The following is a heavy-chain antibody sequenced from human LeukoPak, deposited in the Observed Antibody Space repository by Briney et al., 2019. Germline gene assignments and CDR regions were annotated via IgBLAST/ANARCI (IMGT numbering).Heavy chain of an antibody. CDR1: GGSISSGGYY. Sequence: SETLSLTCTVSGGSISSGGYYWSWIRQHPGKGLEWIGYIYYSGSTYYNPSLKSRVTISVDTSKNQFSLKLSSVTAADTAVYYCARESLEDYVWGSYRLFGYWGQGTLVTVSS. D-gene: IGHD3-16*02. CDR2: IYYSGST. V-gene: IGHV4-31*03. J-gene: IGHJ4*02. CDR3: ARESLEDYVWGSYRLFGY.